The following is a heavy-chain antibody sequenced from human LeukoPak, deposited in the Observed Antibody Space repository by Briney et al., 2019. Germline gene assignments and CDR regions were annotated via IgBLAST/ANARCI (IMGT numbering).Heavy chain of an antibody. CDR2: IYYSGSA. CDR3: ARVPYGSGENWFDS. Sequence: SETLSLTCTVSGDSISSYYWSWLRQPPGKGLEWIGYIYYSGSATYNPSLKSRVTISVDTSKNQFSLTLSSVTAADTAVYYCARVPYGSGENWFDSWGRGALVTVSS. CDR1: GDSISSYY. D-gene: IGHD3-10*01. J-gene: IGHJ5*01. V-gene: IGHV4-59*01.